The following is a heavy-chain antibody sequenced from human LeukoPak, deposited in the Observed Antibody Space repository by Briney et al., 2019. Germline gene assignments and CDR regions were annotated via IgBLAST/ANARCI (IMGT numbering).Heavy chain of an antibody. V-gene: IGHV1-2*02. J-gene: IGHJ6*02. CDR3: ARVFWSGYLTYYYYGMDV. Sequence: ASVKVSCKASGYTFTGYYMHWVRQAPGQGLEWMGGINPNSGGTNYAQKFQGRVTMTMDTSIRTAYMELSRLRSDDTAVYYCARVFWSGYLTYYYYGMDVWGQGTTVTVSS. D-gene: IGHD3-3*01. CDR1: GYTFTGYY. CDR2: INPNSGGT.